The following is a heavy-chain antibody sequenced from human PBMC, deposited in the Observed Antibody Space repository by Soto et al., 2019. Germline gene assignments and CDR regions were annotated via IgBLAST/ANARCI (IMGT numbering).Heavy chain of an antibody. CDR2: IYYSGST. CDR3: ARVGEQLVSRRFDP. CDR1: GGSVSSGSYY. V-gene: IGHV4-61*01. D-gene: IGHD6-6*01. J-gene: IGHJ5*02. Sequence: QVQLQESGPGLVKPSETLSLTCTVSGGSVSSGSYYWSWIRQPPGKGLEWIGYIYYSGSTNYNPSLKSRVTISVDTSKNQFSLKLSSVTAADTAVYYCARVGEQLVSRRFDPWGRGTLVTVSS.